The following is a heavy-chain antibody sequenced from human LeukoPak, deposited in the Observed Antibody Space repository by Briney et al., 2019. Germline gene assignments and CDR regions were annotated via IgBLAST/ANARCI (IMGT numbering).Heavy chain of an antibody. Sequence: GASVKVSCKASGYTFTGNYIHWVRQAPGQGLEWMGWINPNSGGTNYAQKFQGRVTMTRDTSISTAYMEPSRLRSDDTAVYYCARGRKGEDTAVGYWGQGTLVTVSS. V-gene: IGHV1-2*02. CDR2: INPNSGGT. CDR3: ARGRKGEDTAVGY. J-gene: IGHJ4*02. CDR1: GYTFTGNY. D-gene: IGHD5-18*01.